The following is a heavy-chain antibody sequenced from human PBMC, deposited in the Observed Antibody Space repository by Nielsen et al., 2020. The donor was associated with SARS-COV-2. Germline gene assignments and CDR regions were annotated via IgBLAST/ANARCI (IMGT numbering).Heavy chain of an antibody. D-gene: IGHD2-2*01. J-gene: IGHJ6*02. Sequence: ASVKVSCKASGYTFTSYGISWVRQAPGQGLEWMGIINPSGGSTSYAQKFQGRVTMTRDTSISTAYMELSRLRSDDTAVYYCARDEGYCSSTSCYFDYYYGMDVWGQGTTVTVSS. V-gene: IGHV1-2*02. CDR1: GYTFTSYG. CDR2: INPSGGST. CDR3: ARDEGYCSSTSCYFDYYYGMDV.